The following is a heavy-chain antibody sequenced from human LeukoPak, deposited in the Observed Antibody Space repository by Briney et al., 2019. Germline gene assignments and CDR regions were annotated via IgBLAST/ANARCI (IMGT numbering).Heavy chain of an antibody. CDR3: AREVVAAAGSTGFDP. CDR1: GYTFTSYG. V-gene: IGHV1-18*01. J-gene: IGHJ5*02. D-gene: IGHD6-13*01. Sequence: ASVKVSCKASGYTFTSYGISWVRQAPGQGLEWMGWISAYNGNTNYAQKLQGRVTMTTDTSTSTAYMELRRLRSDDTAVYYCAREVVAAAGSTGFDPWGQGTLVTVSS. CDR2: ISAYNGNT.